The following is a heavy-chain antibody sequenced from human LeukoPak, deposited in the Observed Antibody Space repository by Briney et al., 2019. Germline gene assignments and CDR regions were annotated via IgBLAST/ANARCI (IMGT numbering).Heavy chain of an antibody. CDR2: IYYSGSA. D-gene: IGHD6-13*01. V-gene: IGHV4-59*01. CDR1: GGSISGYY. Sequence: SETLSLTCTVSGGSISGYYWSWIRQPPGKGLEWIGYIYYSGSADYNPPLKSRVIMSVDTSKNQISLNLTSVTAADTAVYYCARGGYSNSSYYFDSWGQGTLVTVSS. J-gene: IGHJ4*02. CDR3: ARGGYSNSSYYFDS.